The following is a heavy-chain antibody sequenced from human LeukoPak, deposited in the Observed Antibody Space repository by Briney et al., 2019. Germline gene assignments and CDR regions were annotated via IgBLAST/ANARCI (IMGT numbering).Heavy chain of an antibody. J-gene: IGHJ5*02. CDR1: GYTFTSYD. D-gene: IGHD1-1*01. Sequence: ASVKVSCKASGYTFTSYDLNWVRQATGRGLEWMGWMNPNCCNKGYAQKFQGRVTMTRNTSKSTAYMELSSLRSADTAVYYCARERGDYWFDPWGQGTPVTVSS. CDR2: MNPNCCNK. V-gene: IGHV1-8*01. CDR3: ARERGDYWFDP.